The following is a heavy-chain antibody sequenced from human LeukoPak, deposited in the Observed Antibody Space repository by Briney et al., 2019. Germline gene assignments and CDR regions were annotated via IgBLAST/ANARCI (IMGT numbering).Heavy chain of an antibody. CDR1: GFSFIKYS. V-gene: IGHV3-23*01. J-gene: IGHJ4*02. CDR2: ITGSGAFT. D-gene: IGHD6-19*01. Sequence: GGSLRLSCAASGFSFIKYSMTWVRQAPGKGLEWVSAITGSGAFTDYADSVKGRFTISRDNSKNTLYLRMNSLRAEDTAVYYCAKRSAESSGYFNYWGQGILVTVSS. CDR3: AKRSAESSGYFNY.